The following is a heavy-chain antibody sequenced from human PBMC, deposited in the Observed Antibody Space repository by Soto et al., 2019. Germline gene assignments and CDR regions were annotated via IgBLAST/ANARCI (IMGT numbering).Heavy chain of an antibody. D-gene: IGHD3-10*01. CDR1: GFTFSGYG. Sequence: GGSLRLSCAASGFTFSGYGMHWVRQAPGKGLEWVAVIWYDGSNKYYADSVKGRFTISRDNSKNTLYLQMNSLRAEATAVYYCARAWFSIEYYYGSGSPVGMDVWGQGTTVTVSS. CDR3: ARAWFSIEYYYGSGSPVGMDV. V-gene: IGHV3-33*01. J-gene: IGHJ6*02. CDR2: IWYDGSNK.